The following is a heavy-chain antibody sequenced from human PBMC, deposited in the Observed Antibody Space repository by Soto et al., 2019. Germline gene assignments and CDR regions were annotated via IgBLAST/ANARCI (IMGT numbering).Heavy chain of an antibody. CDR3: ARGDGYNYYYYYYGMAV. Sequence: SETLSLTYTVSGGSISSGGYYWSWIRQHPGKGLEWIGYIYYSGSTYYNPSLKSRVTISVDTSKNQFSLKLSSVTAADTAVYYFARGDGYNYYYYYYGMAVWGKGTTVTVSS. J-gene: IGHJ6*04. CDR2: IYYSGST. D-gene: IGHD5-12*01. V-gene: IGHV4-31*03. CDR1: GGSISSGGYY.